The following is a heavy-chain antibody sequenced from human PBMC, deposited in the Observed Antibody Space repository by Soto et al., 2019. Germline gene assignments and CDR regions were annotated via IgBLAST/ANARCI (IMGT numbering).Heavy chain of an antibody. CDR2: IGGSGGGT. CDR1: GFTFSSYA. V-gene: IGHV3-23*01. J-gene: IGHJ4*02. D-gene: IGHD1-7*01. CDR3: AKGTANWNFGYFDY. Sequence: GGSLRLSCAAPGFTFSSYAMTWVRQAPGKGLGWVSVIGGSGGGTYYADSVKGRFTISRDNSKNTLYLQMNSLRAEDTAVYYCAKGTANWNFGYFDYWGQGTLVTVSS.